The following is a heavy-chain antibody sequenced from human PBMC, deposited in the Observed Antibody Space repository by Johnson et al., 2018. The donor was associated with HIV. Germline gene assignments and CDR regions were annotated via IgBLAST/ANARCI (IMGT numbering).Heavy chain of an antibody. V-gene: IGHV3-7*01. J-gene: IGHJ3*02. D-gene: IGHD3-9*01. CDR1: GFTFRSYW. Sequence: VQLVESGGGLVQPGGSLRISCAASGFTFRSYWMTWVRQAPGKGLEWVANINQDGGEKIYVDSVKGRFTISRDNAKNTLYLQMDSLRAEDTPVYYCARMGLTGAFDIWGQGTMVTVSS. CDR2: INQDGGEK. CDR3: ARMGLTGAFDI.